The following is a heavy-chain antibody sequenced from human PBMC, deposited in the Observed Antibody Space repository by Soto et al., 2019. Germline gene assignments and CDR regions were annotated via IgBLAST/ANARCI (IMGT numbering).Heavy chain of an antibody. CDR1: GGSISSGDYY. Sequence: QVQLQESGPGLVKPSQTLSLTCTVSGGSISSGDYYWSWIRQPPGKGLEWIGYIYYSGSTYYNPSLKSRVTRSVDTAKNQFSLKLSSVTAADTAVYYCARGRRVIASGYGMDVWGQGTTVTVSS. J-gene: IGHJ6*02. CDR3: ARGRRVIASGYGMDV. D-gene: IGHD2-21*01. CDR2: IYYSGST. V-gene: IGHV4-30-4*01.